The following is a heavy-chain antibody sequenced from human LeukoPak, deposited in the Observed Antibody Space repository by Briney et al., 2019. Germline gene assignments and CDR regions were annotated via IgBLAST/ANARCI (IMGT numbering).Heavy chain of an antibody. Sequence: PGGSLRLSCAASGSTVSSNYMSWVRQAPGKGLEWVSVIYSGGSTYYADSVKGRFTISRDNSKNTLYLQMNSLRAEDTAVYYCARGFDFWSGYGYYFDYWGQGTLVTVSS. CDR3: ARGFDFWSGYGYYFDY. V-gene: IGHV3-53*01. CDR2: IYSGGST. D-gene: IGHD3-3*01. J-gene: IGHJ4*02. CDR1: GSTVSSNY.